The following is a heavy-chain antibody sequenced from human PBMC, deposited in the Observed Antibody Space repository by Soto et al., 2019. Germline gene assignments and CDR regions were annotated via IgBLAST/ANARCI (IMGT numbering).Heavy chain of an antibody. CDR1: GYTFTSYG. CDR2: FDPEDGET. CDR3: ATDHSAPDAFDI. V-gene: IGHV1-24*01. J-gene: IGHJ3*02. Sequence: ASVKVSCKASGYTFTSYGISWVRQAPGKGLEWMGGFDPEDGETIYAQKFQGRVTMTEDTSTDTAYMELSSLRSEDTAVYYCATDHSAPDAFDIWGQGTMVTVSS.